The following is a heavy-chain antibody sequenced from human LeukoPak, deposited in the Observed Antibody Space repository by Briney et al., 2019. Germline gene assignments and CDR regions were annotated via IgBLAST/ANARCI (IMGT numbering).Heavy chain of an antibody. V-gene: IGHV3-53*01. CDR3: ARFDSSSWYPVGWFDP. CDR2: IYSGGST. CDR1: GFTVSSNY. D-gene: IGHD6-13*01. Sequence: GGSLRLSCAASGFTVSSNYMSWVRQAPGKGLEWVSVIYSGGSTYYADSVKGRFTISRDNSKNTLYLQMNSLRAEDTAVDYCARFDSSSWYPVGWFDPWGQGTLVTVSS. J-gene: IGHJ5*02.